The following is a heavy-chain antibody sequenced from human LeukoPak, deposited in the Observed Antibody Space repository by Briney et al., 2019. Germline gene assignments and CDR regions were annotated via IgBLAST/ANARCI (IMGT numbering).Heavy chain of an antibody. D-gene: IGHD3-16*01. J-gene: IGHJ4*02. Sequence: KFQGRVSITRDTSASTAYMELSSLTSEDTAVYYCARDLYGDYFDYWGQGNLVTVSS. V-gene: IGHV1-3*01. CDR3: ARDLYGDYFDY.